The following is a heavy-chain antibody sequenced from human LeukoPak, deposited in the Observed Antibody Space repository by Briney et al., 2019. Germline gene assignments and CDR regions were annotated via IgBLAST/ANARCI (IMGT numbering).Heavy chain of an antibody. V-gene: IGHV3-9*01. CDR1: GFTFDDYD. Sequence: PGGPLRLSCAASGFTFDDYDTHWVRQAPGKGLEWVSGISWNSGSIGYAGSVKGRFTISRDSAKNSLYLQMNSLRAEDTALYYCTKDRSQLLSYGMDVWGQGTTVTVSS. D-gene: IGHD2-2*01. J-gene: IGHJ6*02. CDR3: TKDRSQLLSYGMDV. CDR2: ISWNSGSI.